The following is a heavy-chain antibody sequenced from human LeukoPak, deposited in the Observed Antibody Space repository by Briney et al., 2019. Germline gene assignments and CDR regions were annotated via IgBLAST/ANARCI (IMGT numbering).Heavy chain of an antibody. Sequence: ASVKVSCKASGYTFTGYYIHWVRQAPGQGLEWMGWINPQTGYANFAQSFQGRATLTSDTSITTAYMELSGLTSDDTAVYYCAKDEPQDCRDAECSSALDPWGQGTLIIVSS. CDR1: GYTFTGYY. V-gene: IGHV1-2*02. CDR2: INPQTGYA. J-gene: IGHJ5*02. CDR3: AKDEPQDCRDAECSSALDP. D-gene: IGHD2-8*01.